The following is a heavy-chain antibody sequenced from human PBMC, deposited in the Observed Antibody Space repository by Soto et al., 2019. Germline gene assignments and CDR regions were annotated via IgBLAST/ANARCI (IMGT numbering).Heavy chain of an antibody. CDR1: GLTFSSYA. J-gene: IGHJ6*03. CDR3: AKLGRDIVLVPAPPLSYYMDV. V-gene: IGHV3-23*01. D-gene: IGHD2-2*01. Sequence: GGSLILSCAASGLTFSSYAMSWVRQAPGKGLEWVSAISGSGGSTYYADSVKGRFTISRDNSKNTLYLQMNSLRAEDTAVYSCAKLGRDIVLVPAPPLSYYMDVWGKGTTVTVSS. CDR2: ISGSGGST.